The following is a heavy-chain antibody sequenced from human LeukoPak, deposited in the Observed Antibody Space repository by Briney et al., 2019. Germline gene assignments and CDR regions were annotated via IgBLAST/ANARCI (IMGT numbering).Heavy chain of an antibody. V-gene: IGHV4-30-4*01. Sequence: PSQTLSLTCTVSGGSISSGDYYWSWIRQPPGKGLEWIGYIYYSGSTYYNPSLKSRVTISVDTSKNQFSLKLSSVTAADTAVYYCARAHPYYDSSGYYFDYWGQGTLVTVSS. CDR2: IYYSGST. CDR1: GGSISSGDYY. CDR3: ARAHPYYDSSGYYFDY. D-gene: IGHD3-22*01. J-gene: IGHJ4*02.